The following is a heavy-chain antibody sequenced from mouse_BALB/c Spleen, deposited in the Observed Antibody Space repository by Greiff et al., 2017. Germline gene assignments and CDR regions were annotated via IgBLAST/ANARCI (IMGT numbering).Heavy chain of an antibody. CDR2: IDPFNGGT. V-gene: IGHV1S135*01. Sequence: VQLQQSGPELMKPGASVKISCKASGYSFTSYYMHWVKQSHGKSLEWIGYIDPFNGGTSYNQKFKGKATLTVDKSSSTAYMHLSSLTSEDSAVYYCARSHYYGSSYSAMDYWGQGTSVTVSS. J-gene: IGHJ4*01. CDR3: ARSHYYGSSYSAMDY. CDR1: GYSFTSYY. D-gene: IGHD1-1*01.